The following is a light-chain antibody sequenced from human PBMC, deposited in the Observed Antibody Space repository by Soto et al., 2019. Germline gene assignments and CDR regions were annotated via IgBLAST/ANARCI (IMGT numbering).Light chain of an antibody. J-gene: IGKJ4*02. CDR2: YAS. CDR3: QQRSDWPLT. CDR1: QSVRDY. Sequence: EIVLTQSPATLSLSPGERATLSCRASQSVRDYLAWYQQKPGQAPRLLIYYASNRATGIPARFSGGGSGTDFTLTISSLEPEDFAGYYCQQRSDWPLTFGGGTKVEIK. V-gene: IGKV3-11*01.